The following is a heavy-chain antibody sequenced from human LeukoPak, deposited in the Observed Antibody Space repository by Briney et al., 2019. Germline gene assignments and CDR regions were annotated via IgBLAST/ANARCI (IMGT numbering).Heavy chain of an antibody. CDR1: GFTFSSYS. Sequence: GGSLRLSCAASGFTFSSYSMNWVRQAPGKGLEWVSSISSSSSYIYYADSVKGRFTISRDNAKNSLYLQMNSLRAEVTAVYYCARKVSSSWYYFDYWGQGTLVTVSS. D-gene: IGHD6-13*01. CDR2: ISSSSSYI. J-gene: IGHJ4*02. CDR3: ARKVSSSWYYFDY. V-gene: IGHV3-21*01.